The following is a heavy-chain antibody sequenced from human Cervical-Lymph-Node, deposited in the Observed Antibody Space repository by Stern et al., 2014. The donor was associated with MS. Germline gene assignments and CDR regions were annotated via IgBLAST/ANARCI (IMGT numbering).Heavy chain of an antibody. CDR1: GGSISSGSYY. CDR2: IYTSGST. J-gene: IGHJ6*02. CDR3: ARDCRLRYFDNYGMDV. D-gene: IGHD3-9*01. Sequence: QVQLQQSGPGLVKPSQTLSLTCTVSGGSISSGSYYWSWIRQPAGKGLEWIGRIYTSGSTNYNPSLKSRVTISVDTSKNQFSLKLSLVTAADTAVYYCARDCRLRYFDNYGMDVWGQGTTVTVSS. V-gene: IGHV4-61*02.